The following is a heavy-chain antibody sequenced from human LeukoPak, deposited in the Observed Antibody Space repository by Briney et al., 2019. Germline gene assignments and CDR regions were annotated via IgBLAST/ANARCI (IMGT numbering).Heavy chain of an antibody. V-gene: IGHV3-7*01. CDR3: AKEFGGYAYGAYFDY. J-gene: IGHJ4*02. CDR1: GFTFSNYW. Sequence: GGSLRLSCAASGFTFSNYWMTWVRQAPGKGLEWVANIKPDESEKYYVGSVKGRFTISRDNSKNALYLQMDSLRPEDTAVYYCAKEFGGYAYGAYFDYWGQGTLVTVSS. CDR2: IKPDESEK. D-gene: IGHD5-18*01.